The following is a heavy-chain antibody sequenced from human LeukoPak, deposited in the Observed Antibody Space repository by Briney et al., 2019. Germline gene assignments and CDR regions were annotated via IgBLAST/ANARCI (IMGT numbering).Heavy chain of an antibody. V-gene: IGHV4-30-4*08. CDR3: ARQPPPSQNNWNDGGSLDY. CDR1: GGSISCGDYY. Sequence: SETLSLTCTVSGGSISCGDYYWSWIRQPPGKGLEWIVYIYYSGSTYYNPSLKSRVTISVDTSKNQLSLKLSSVTAADTAVYYCARQPPPSQNNWNDGGSLDYWGQGTLVTVSS. J-gene: IGHJ4*02. D-gene: IGHD1-1*01. CDR2: IYYSGST.